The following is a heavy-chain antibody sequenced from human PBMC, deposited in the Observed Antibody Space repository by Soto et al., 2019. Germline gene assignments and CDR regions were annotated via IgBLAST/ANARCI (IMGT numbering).Heavy chain of an antibody. CDR2: ISGYNGDI. J-gene: IGHJ4*02. V-gene: IGHV1-18*04. CDR1: GYTFNRHG. D-gene: IGHD1-26*01. Sequence: QVHLVQSGGEVKKPGASVKVSCKASGYTFNRHGITWVRQAPGQGLEWMGWISGYNGDINYEQKFQGRVTLGSDTPTSTVYLELKSLRFDDTAVYYCARVRIVGAREIDFWGQGTLVTVSS. CDR3: ARVRIVGAREIDF.